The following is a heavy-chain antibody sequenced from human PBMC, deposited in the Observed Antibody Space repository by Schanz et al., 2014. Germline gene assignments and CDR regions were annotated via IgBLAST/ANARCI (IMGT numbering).Heavy chain of an antibody. J-gene: IGHJ3*01. V-gene: IGHV3-15*01. CDR1: GFTFSTTW. CDR3: STDLTAVDYDAIGL. Sequence: EVQLLESGGGLVQPGGSLRLSCLASGFTFSTTWMNWVRQAPGKGLEWVGRIKSKVDGGTTDNAAPVQGRFTISRDDSKNTLHLQMNSLKTEDTAVYYCSTDLTAVDYDAIGLWGQGTMGTVSS. CDR2: IKSKVDGGTT. D-gene: IGHD4-17*01.